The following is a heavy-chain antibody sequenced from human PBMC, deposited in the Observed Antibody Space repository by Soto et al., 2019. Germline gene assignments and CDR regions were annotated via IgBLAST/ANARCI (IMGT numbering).Heavy chain of an antibody. J-gene: IGHJ6*02. CDR1: GFTFSSYA. D-gene: IGHD6-13*01. V-gene: IGHV3-23*01. CDR3: ATPQGVAAAGTPYYYYGMDV. Sequence: GSLRLSCAASGFTFSSYAMSWVRQAPGKGLEWVSAISGSGGSTYYADSVKGRFTISRDNSKNTLYLQMNSLRAEDTAVYYCATPQGVAAAGTPYYYYGMDVWGQGTTVTVSS. CDR2: ISGSGGST.